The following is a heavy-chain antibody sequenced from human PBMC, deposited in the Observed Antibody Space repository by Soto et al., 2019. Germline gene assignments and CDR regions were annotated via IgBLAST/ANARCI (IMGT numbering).Heavy chain of an antibody. CDR1: GYTFTGYY. J-gene: IGHJ3*02. CDR2: INPNSGGT. V-gene: IGHV1-2*04. D-gene: IGHD6-6*01. Sequence: ASVKVSCKASGYTFTGYYMHWVRQAPGQGLEWMGWINPNSGGTNYAQKFQGWVTMTRDTSISTAYMELSRLRSDDTAVYYCASIVGSSSGGAFDIWGQGTMVTVSS. CDR3: ASIVGSSSGGAFDI.